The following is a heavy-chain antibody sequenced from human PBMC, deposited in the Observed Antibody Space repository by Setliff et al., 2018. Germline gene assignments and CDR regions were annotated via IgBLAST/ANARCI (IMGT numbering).Heavy chain of an antibody. CDR2: IRSKADKYAT. V-gene: IGHV3-73*01. D-gene: IGHD6-19*01. CDR3: LLPCTSGWYNWVDP. Sequence: PGESLKISCAASGFTFSGSEIHWVRQASGKGLEWVGRIRSKADKYATDYGASAKGRSIISRDDSKKTAYLQMSSLRAEDTAMYYCLLPCTSGWYNWVDPWGQGTLVTVSS. CDR1: GFTFSGSE. J-gene: IGHJ5*02.